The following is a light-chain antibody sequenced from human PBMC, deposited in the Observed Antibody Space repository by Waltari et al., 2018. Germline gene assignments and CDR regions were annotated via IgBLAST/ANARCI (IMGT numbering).Light chain of an antibody. CDR2: EVT. V-gene: IGLV2-23*02. J-gene: IGLJ2*01. CDR1: SSDVGNYHL. Sequence: QSALTQPASVSGSPGQSIPIPCPGTSSDVGNYHLFSWYQQHPGKAPKLMIYEVTKRPSGVSYRLSGSKSGNTASLTISGLQAEDEAHYYCCSYAASDVVFGGGTKLTVL. CDR3: CSYAASDVV.